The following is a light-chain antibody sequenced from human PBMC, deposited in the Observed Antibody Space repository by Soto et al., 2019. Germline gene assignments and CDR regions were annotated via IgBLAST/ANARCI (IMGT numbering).Light chain of an antibody. V-gene: IGKV3-20*01. CDR1: QSVSNAN. Sequence: DIVLTQSPGTLPLSPGERATLSCRASQSVSNANFAWYQQKPGQAPRLLIYGASSRATGIPDRFSGSGSGTDFTLTINRLEPEDVAVYYCQLFDNSLFTFGQGTKVGIK. CDR3: QLFDNSLFT. J-gene: IGKJ2*01. CDR2: GAS.